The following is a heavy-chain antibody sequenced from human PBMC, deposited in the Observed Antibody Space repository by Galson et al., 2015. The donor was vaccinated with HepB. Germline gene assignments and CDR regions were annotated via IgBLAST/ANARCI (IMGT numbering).Heavy chain of an antibody. J-gene: IGHJ6*02. CDR2: IYYSGST. CDR1: GGSISSYY. CDR3: ARAGSSYYYGMDV. D-gene: IGHD6-13*01. V-gene: IGHV4-59*01. Sequence: ETLSLTCTVSGGSISSYYWSWIRQPPGKGLEWIGYIYYSGSTNYNPSLKSRVTISVDTSKNQFSLKLSSVTAADTAVYYCARAGSSYYYGMDVWGQGTTVTVSS.